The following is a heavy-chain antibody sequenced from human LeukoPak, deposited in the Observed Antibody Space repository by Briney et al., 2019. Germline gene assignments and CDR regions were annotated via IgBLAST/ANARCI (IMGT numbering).Heavy chain of an antibody. V-gene: IGHV3-23*01. Sequence: GGTLRLSCAASGFTFSSYGMSWVRQAPGKGLEWVSAISGSGGSTYYADSVKGRFTISRDNAKNSLYLQMNSLRAEDTAVYYCARQYYYDSSGYYYAPWGQGTLVTVSS. CDR3: ARQYYYDSSGYYYAP. CDR1: GFTFSSYG. J-gene: IGHJ5*02. CDR2: ISGSGGST. D-gene: IGHD3-22*01.